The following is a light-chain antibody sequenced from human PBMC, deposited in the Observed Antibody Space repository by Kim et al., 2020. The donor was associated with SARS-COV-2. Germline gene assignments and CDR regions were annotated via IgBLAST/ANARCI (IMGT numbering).Light chain of an antibody. CDR2: KAS. Sequence: SASVGDIVTITCRASQSISSWLAWYQQKPGKAPKLLIYKASSLESGVPSRFSGSGSGTEFTLTISSLQPDDFATYYCQQYNSYWTFGQGTKVEIK. CDR1: QSISSW. J-gene: IGKJ1*01. V-gene: IGKV1-5*03. CDR3: QQYNSYWT.